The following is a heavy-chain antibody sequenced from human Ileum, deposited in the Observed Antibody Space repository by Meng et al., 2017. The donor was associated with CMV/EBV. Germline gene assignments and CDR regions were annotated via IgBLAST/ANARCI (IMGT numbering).Heavy chain of an antibody. CDR3: TTDRGRGPGLYFDY. CDR2: IQSEPDRETI. J-gene: IGHJ4*02. V-gene: IGHV3-15*01. Sequence: GFTVRNAWMSWVSQTPEKGLEWVDRIQSEPDRETIDYAEPVKGRFIISRDDSKNTVYLQMNSLKIEDTAVYYCTTDRGRGPGLYFDYWGQGTLVTVSS. D-gene: IGHD3-10*01. CDR1: GFTVRNAW.